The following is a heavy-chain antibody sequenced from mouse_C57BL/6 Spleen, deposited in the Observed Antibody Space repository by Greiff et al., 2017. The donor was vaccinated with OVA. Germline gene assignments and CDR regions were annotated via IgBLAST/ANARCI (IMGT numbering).Heavy chain of an antibody. J-gene: IGHJ4*01. CDR3: GGDSWRAMDY. D-gene: IGHD3-1*01. Sequence: EVQLVESGGGLVQPKGSLKLSCAASGFTFNTYAMHWVRQAPGKGLEWVARIRSKSSNYATYYADSVKDRFTISRDDSQSMLYLQMNNLKTEDPAMYYCGGDSWRAMDYWGQGTSVTVSS. V-gene: IGHV10-3*01. CDR2: IRSKSSNYAT. CDR1: GFTFNTYA.